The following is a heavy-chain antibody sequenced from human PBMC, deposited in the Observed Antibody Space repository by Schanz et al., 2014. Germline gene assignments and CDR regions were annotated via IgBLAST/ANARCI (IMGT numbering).Heavy chain of an antibody. D-gene: IGHD5-12*01. CDR3: ARYGGRYGYNLAFDV. Sequence: EVQLVESGGCLIQPGGSLRLSCAVSGFTVNTNYMSWVRQAPGKGLEWISSMYINSGSTQYADSVKGRFIISRDSSKNTLFLQMNSLRAEDTAVYFCARYGGRYGYNLAFDVWGQGTLVTVSS. J-gene: IGHJ3*01. V-gene: IGHV3-53*01. CDR2: MYINSGST. CDR1: GFTVNTNY.